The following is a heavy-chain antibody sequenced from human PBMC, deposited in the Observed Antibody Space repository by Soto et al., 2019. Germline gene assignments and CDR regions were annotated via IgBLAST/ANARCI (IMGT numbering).Heavy chain of an antibody. V-gene: IGHV5-51*01. CDR3: SRQVGIYPINWYFDP. CDR2: IYPGDSDT. CDR1: GYSFTTYW. J-gene: IGHJ5*02. D-gene: IGHD5-12*01. Sequence: PGESLKISCQASGYSFTTYWIGWVRQMPGKGLEWMGVIYPGDSDTRYSPSFQGHVSISADKSINTAYLQWTSLKASDSAMYYCSRQVGIYPINWYFDPWGQGTLVTVSS.